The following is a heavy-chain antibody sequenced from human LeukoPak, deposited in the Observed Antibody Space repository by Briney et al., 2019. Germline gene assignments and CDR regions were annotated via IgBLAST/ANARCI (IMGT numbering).Heavy chain of an antibody. D-gene: IGHD3-22*01. J-gene: IGHJ4*02. CDR2: INPNDGST. V-gene: IGHV1-46*01. CDR1: GYSFTSYF. Sequence: ASVKVSCKASGYSFTSYFIHWVRQAPGQGLEWMGVINPNDGSTIHAQKFQARVTMTRDTSTSTVYMELSSLRSEDTAFYYCARVISYYYDSSGYYDSWGQGTLVTVSS. CDR3: ARVISYYYDSSGYYDS.